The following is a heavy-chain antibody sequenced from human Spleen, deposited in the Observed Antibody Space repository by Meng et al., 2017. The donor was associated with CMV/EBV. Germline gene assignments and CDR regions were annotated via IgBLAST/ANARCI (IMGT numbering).Heavy chain of an antibody. Sequence: YYWTWIRQRPGKGLEWIEYIYYSGGTNYNPSLQSRVTISVDTSKNQFSLKLSSVTAADTAMYYCARSVGCSSTYCYTYTSSWYPDYWGQGTLVTVSS. V-gene: IGHV4-31*02. CDR2: IYYSGGT. J-gene: IGHJ4*02. CDR1: YY. CDR3: ARSVGCSSTYCYTYTSSWYPDY. D-gene: IGHD6-13*01.